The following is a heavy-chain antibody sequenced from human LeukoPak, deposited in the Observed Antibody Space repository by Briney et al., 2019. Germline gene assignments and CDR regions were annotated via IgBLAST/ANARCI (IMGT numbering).Heavy chain of an antibody. CDR1: GFTFSSYS. J-gene: IGHJ6*03. V-gene: IGHV3-21*01. D-gene: IGHD3-3*01. Sequence: GGSLRLSCAASGFTFSSYSMNWVRQAPGKGLEWVSFISSSSTYIYYADSMKGRFTISGDDAKSSLYLQMNSLRAEDTAVYYCARAPAMILRPNYMDVWGKGTTVTVSS. CDR3: ARAPAMILRPNYMDV. CDR2: ISSSSTYI.